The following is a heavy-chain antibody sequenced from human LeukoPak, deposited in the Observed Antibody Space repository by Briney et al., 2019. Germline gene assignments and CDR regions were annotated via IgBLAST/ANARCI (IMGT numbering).Heavy chain of an antibody. V-gene: IGHV1-69*04. CDR1: GGTFSNYG. D-gene: IGHD1-14*01. CDR2: IIPILGIV. Sequence: GASVKVPCKASGGTFSNYGVTWVRQAPGQGLEWMGRIIPILGIVNYAKKFQGRVTITADKSTSTAYMELSSLRSEDTAVYYCARDDGIGGTIYAMDVWGQGTTVTVSS. CDR3: ARDDGIGGTIYAMDV. J-gene: IGHJ6*02.